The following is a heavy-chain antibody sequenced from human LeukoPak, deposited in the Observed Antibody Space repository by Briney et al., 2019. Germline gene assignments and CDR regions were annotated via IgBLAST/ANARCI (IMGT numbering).Heavy chain of an antibody. CDR3: ARHMDPDFGDKKLFDY. V-gene: IGHV3-73*01. J-gene: IGHJ4*02. D-gene: IGHD4-23*01. Sequence: GGSLKLSCAASGFTLSDSAMHWVRQTSDKGLEWVGRIRSKTNSYATEYAASVKGRFTISRDDSKNTIYLQMSSLKTEDTAVYYCARHMDPDFGDKKLFDYWGLGTQVTVSS. CDR2: IRSKTNSYAT. CDR1: GFTLSDSA.